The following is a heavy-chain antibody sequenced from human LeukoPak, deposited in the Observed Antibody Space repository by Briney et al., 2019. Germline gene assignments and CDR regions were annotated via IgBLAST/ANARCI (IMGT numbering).Heavy chain of an antibody. CDR2: IYYSGST. V-gene: IGHV4-59*12. CDR1: GGSISSYY. D-gene: IGHD6-19*01. CDR3: ARSIGYSSGWYWAY. Sequence: SETLSLTCTVSGGSISSYYWSWIRQPPGKGLEWIGYIYYSGSTNYNPSLKSRVTISVDKSKNQFSLKLSSVTAADTAVYYCARSIGYSSGWYWAYWGQGTLVTVSS. J-gene: IGHJ4*02.